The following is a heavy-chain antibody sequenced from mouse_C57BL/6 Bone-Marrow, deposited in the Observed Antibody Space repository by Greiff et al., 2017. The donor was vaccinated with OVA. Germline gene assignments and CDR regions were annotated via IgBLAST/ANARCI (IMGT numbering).Heavy chain of an antibody. CDR3: ARSNGNYYAMDY. V-gene: IGHV1-42*01. D-gene: IGHD2-1*01. CDR1: GYSFTGYY. J-gene: IGHJ4*01. Sequence: VQLKESGPELVKPGASVKISCKASGYSFTGYYMNWVKQSPEKSLEWIGEINPSTGGTTYNQKFKAKATLTVDKSSSTAYMQLKSLTSEDSAVYYCARSNGNYYAMDYWGQGTSVTVSS. CDR2: INPSTGGT.